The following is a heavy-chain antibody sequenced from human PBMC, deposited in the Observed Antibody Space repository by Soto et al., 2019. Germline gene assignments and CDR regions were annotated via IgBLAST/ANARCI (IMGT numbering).Heavy chain of an antibody. J-gene: IGHJ6*02. CDR3: AADPAGYYDSSGYYSLYGMDV. CDR2: IVVGSGNT. CDR1: GFTFTSSA. D-gene: IGHD3-22*01. Sequence: SVKVSCKASGFTFTSSAVQWVRQARGQRLEWIGWIVVGSGNTNYAQKFQERVTITRDMSTSTAYMELSSLRSEDTAVYYCAADPAGYYDSSGYYSLYGMDVWGQGTTVTVSS. V-gene: IGHV1-58*01.